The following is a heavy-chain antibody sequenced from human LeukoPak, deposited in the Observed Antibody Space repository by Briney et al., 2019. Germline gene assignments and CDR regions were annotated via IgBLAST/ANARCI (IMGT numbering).Heavy chain of an antibody. J-gene: IGHJ4*02. V-gene: IGHV4-38-2*02. CDR3: ARGPLPLMVLGVSGPFHFDY. Sequence: PETLSLTCTVSGYSISSGYYWGWIRQPPGKGLEWIGSIYHSGSTYYNPSLKSRVTISVDTSKNQFSLKLSSVAAADTAVYYCARGPLPLMVLGVSGPFHFDYWGQGTLVTVSS. D-gene: IGHD3-10*01. CDR1: GYSISSGYY. CDR2: IYHSGST.